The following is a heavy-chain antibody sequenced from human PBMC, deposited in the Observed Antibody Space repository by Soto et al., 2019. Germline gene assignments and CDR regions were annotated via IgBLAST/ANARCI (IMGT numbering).Heavy chain of an antibody. CDR1: GYTFTSYG. D-gene: IGHD3-9*01. CDR3: ARRYYDILTGLIYYGMDV. Sequence: QVQLVQSGAEVKKPGASVKVSCKASGYTFTSYGISWVRQAPGQGLEWMGWNSAYNGNTNYAQKLQGRVTMTTDTSTSTAYMELRSLRSDDTAVYYCARRYYDILTGLIYYGMDVWGQGTTVTVSS. J-gene: IGHJ6*02. CDR2: NSAYNGNT. V-gene: IGHV1-18*01.